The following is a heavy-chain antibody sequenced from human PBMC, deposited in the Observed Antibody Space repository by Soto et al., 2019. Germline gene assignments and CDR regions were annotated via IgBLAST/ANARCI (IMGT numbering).Heavy chain of an antibody. CDR3: ARSAGNAGGFSEY. Sequence: PGESLKISCKGSGYTFTSYWISWVRQMPGEGLEWMGAIYPVDSDTRYIPSFQGQVTISADKFISTAYMQWSSLQVSDSAIYYCARSAGNAGGFSEYWGQGTVVTVSS. CDR1: GYTFTSYW. J-gene: IGHJ4*02. CDR2: IYPVDSDT. D-gene: IGHD2-15*01. V-gene: IGHV5-51*01.